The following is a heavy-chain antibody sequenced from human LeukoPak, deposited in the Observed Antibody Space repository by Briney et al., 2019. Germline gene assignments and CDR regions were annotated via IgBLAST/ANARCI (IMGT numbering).Heavy chain of an antibody. V-gene: IGHV4-61*02. CDR1: GGSISSGSYY. CDR2: IYTSGST. CDR3: ARGLRGFTTVGFDP. J-gene: IGHJ5*02. D-gene: IGHD4-17*01. Sequence: SQTLSLTCTVSGGSISSGSYYWSWIRQPAGKGLEWIGRIYTSGSTNYNPSLKSRVTISVDTSKNQFSLKLSSVTAADTAAYYCARGLRGFTTVGFDPWGQGTLVTVSS.